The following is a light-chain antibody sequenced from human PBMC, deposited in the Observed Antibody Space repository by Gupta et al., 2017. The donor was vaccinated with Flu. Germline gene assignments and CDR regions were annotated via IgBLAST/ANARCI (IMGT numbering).Light chain of an antibody. CDR3: QKDGTSPLS. CDR1: QSVGSSY. CDR2: GAS. Sequence: EIVLTQSPGILSLSPGERATLSCRASQSVGSSYLAWYQQTPGQAPSLLIYGASSRATGIPDRFSGSGSGTDFTLTISRLEPEDFAVYYCQKDGTSPLSFGGGTKVEI. V-gene: IGKV3-20*01. J-gene: IGKJ4*01.